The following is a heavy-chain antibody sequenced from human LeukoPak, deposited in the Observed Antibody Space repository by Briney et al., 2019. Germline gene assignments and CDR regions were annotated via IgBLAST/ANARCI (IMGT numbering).Heavy chain of an antibody. D-gene: IGHD3-22*01. V-gene: IGHV3-66*01. CDR2: IYSGGST. CDR1: GFTVSSNY. CDR3: ARGYYDSSGLSSYYFDY. J-gene: IGHJ4*02. Sequence: GGSLRLSCAASGFTVSSNYMSWVRQAPGKGLERVSVIYSGGSTYYADSVKGRFTISRDNSKNTLYLQMNSLRAEDTAVYYCARGYYDSSGLSSYYFDYWGQGTLVTVSS.